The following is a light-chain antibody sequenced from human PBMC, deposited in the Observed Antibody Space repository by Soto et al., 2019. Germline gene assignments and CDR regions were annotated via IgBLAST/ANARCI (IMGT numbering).Light chain of an antibody. Sequence: DIQMTHSPSFVSASVGDRVTIACRASQGISTWVVWYQQKPGAAPKLLIHSSSNLQSGVPSRFSGSGSGTDFTLTISSLQPEDFATYYCQQANSFPLTFGPGTKVDIK. V-gene: IGKV1-12*01. CDR1: QGISTW. J-gene: IGKJ3*01. CDR3: QQANSFPLT. CDR2: SSS.